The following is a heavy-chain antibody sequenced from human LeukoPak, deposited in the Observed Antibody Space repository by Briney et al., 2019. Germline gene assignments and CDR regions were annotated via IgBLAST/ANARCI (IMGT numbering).Heavy chain of an antibody. J-gene: IGHJ6*02. CDR2: IYYSGST. D-gene: IGHD2-2*01. CDR3: ARVDCSSTSCYVYYYYAMDV. V-gene: IGHV4-59*01. CDR1: GGSISSYY. Sequence: SETLSLTCTVSGGSISSYYWSWIRQPPGKGLEWIGYIYYSGSTNYNPSLKSRVTISVDTSKNQFSPKLSSVTAADTAVYYCARVDCSSTSCYVYYYYAMDVWGQGTTVTVSS.